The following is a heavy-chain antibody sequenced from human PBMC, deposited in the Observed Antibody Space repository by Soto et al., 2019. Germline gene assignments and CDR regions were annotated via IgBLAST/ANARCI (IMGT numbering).Heavy chain of an antibody. J-gene: IGHJ6*02. Sequence: QVQLVQSGAEVKKPGASVKVSCKASGYTFTSYDTNWVRQATGQGLEWMGWMNPNSGNTGYAQKFQGRVTMTRNTSISTAYMELSSLRSEDTAVYYCARGAAAGPFYNYYGMDVWGQGTTVTVSS. V-gene: IGHV1-8*01. CDR2: MNPNSGNT. CDR3: ARGAAAGPFYNYYGMDV. D-gene: IGHD6-13*01. CDR1: GYTFTSYD.